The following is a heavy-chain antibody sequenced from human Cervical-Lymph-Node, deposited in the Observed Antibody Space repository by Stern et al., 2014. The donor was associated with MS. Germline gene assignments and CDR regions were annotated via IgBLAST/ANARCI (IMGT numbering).Heavy chain of an antibody. D-gene: IGHD5-24*01. V-gene: IGHV5-51*01. J-gene: IGHJ4*02. CDR1: GYSFPVFW. Sequence: EVQLVESGPEVKKPGESLRISCKASGYSFPVFWIGWVRQMSGRGLEWMGIIYPGDAETRYSPSFPGQVTMSVDLSTTTAYLQWRSLKASDTAIYYCARRDMSTTRYFDSWGQGTLVTVPS. CDR2: IYPGDAET. CDR3: ARRDMSTTRYFDS.